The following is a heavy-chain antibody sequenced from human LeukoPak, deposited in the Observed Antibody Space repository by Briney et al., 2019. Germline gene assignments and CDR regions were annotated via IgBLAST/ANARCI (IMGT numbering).Heavy chain of an antibody. CDR2: INWNGGST. J-gene: IGHJ6*02. D-gene: IGHD4-23*01. V-gene: IGHV3-20*01. CDR1: GFTFGDYA. Sequence: GGSLRLSCTASGFTFGDYAMSWVRQAPGKGLEWVSGINWNGGSTGYADSVKGRFTISRDNAKNSLYLQMNSLRAEDTALYHCARGGYGGNLLDYYYYYYGMDVWGQGTTVTVSS. CDR3: ARGGYGGNLLDYYYYYYGMDV.